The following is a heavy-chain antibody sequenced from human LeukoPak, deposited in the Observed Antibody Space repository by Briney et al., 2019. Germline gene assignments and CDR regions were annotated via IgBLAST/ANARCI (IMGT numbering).Heavy chain of an antibody. Sequence: GASVKVSCKASGYTFTSYAMHWVRQAPGQRLEWMGWINAGNGNTKYSQKFQGRVTITRDTSASTAYMELSSLRSEDTAVYYCARVRGYSYGLCYWGQGTLVTVSS. CDR1: GYTFTSYA. D-gene: IGHD5-18*01. J-gene: IGHJ4*02. CDR2: INAGNGNT. V-gene: IGHV1-3*01. CDR3: ARVRGYSYGLCY.